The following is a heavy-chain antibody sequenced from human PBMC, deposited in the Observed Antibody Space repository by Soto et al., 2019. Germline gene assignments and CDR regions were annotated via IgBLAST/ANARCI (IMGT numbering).Heavy chain of an antibody. CDR2: ISYDGSNK. CDR1: EFTFSSYA. CDR3: ARDAGDYYDSSGYYSLDYYYGMDV. D-gene: IGHD3-22*01. Sequence: QVQLVESGGGVVQPGRSLRLSCAASEFTFSSYAMHWVRQAPGKGLEWVAVISYDGSNKYYADSVKGRFTISRDNSKNTLYLQMNSLRAEDTAVYYCARDAGDYYDSSGYYSLDYYYGMDVWGQGTTVTVSS. J-gene: IGHJ6*02. V-gene: IGHV3-30-3*01.